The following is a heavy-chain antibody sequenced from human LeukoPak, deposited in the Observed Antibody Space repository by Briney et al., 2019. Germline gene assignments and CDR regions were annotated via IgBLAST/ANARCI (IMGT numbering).Heavy chain of an antibody. D-gene: IGHD2-2*01. V-gene: IGHV1-69*05. J-gene: IGHJ6*03. CDR3: ATLGYCSSTSCYSIAHYYYYMDV. CDR1: GGTSSSYA. CDR2: IIPIFGTA. Sequence: GASVKVSCKASGGTSSSYAISWVRQAPGQGLEWMGGIIPIFGTANYAQKFQGRVTITTDESTSTAYMELSSLRSEDTAVYYCATLGYCSSTSCYSIAHYYYYMDVWGKGTTVTVSS.